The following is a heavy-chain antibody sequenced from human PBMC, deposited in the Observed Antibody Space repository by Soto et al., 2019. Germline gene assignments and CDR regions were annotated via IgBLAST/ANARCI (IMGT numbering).Heavy chain of an antibody. V-gene: IGHV1-18*04. J-gene: IGHJ4*02. D-gene: IGHD2-15*01. CDR3: ARVLPYCSGGSCYGGAFDY. CDR2: ISAYNGNT. Sequence: ASVKVSCKASGYTFTSYGISWVRQAPGQGLEWMGWISAYNGNTNYAQKLQGRVTMTTDTSTSTAYMELRSLRSDDTAAYYCARVLPYCSGGSCYGGAFDYWGQGTLVTVSS. CDR1: GYTFTSYG.